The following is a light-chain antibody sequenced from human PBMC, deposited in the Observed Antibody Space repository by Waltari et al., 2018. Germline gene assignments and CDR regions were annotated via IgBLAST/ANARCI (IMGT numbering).Light chain of an antibody. CDR3: SSYTKDTRI. CDR1: RGVLGSYYY. Sequence: QSALTQPASVSGSPGQSITISCTGARGVLGSYYYFSWYQQHPGNAPKLVIFDVNNRPSGVSNRFSASVSGNTASLTISGLQVEDEADYYCSSYTKDTRIFGGGTKLTVL. CDR2: DVN. J-gene: IGLJ2*01. V-gene: IGLV2-14*03.